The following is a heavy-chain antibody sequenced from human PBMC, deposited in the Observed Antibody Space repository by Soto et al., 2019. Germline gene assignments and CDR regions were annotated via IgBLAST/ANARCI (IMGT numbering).Heavy chain of an antibody. CDR1: GGTFSSYA. CDR2: IIPIFGTA. CDR3: ARPTRYYYDSSGQSAWFDP. Sequence: QVQLVQSGAEVKKPGSSVKDSCKASGGTFSSYAISWVRQAPGQGLEWMGGIIPIFGTANYAQKFQGRVTITADESTSTAYMELSSLRSEDTAVYYCARPTRYYYDSSGQSAWFDPWGQGTLVTVSS. V-gene: IGHV1-69*12. J-gene: IGHJ5*02. D-gene: IGHD3-22*01.